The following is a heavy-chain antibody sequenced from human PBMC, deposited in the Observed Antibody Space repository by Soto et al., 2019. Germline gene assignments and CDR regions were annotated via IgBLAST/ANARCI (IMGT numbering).Heavy chain of an antibody. D-gene: IGHD5-12*01. Sequence: PSETLSLTCAVYGGSFSGYYWSWIRQPPGKGLEWIGEINHSGSTNYNPSLKSRVTISVDTSKNQFSLKLSSVTAADTAVYYCARDAGWLGYYGMDVWGQGTTVTVSS. V-gene: IGHV4-34*01. J-gene: IGHJ6*02. CDR3: ARDAGWLGYYGMDV. CDR1: GGSFSGYY. CDR2: INHSGST.